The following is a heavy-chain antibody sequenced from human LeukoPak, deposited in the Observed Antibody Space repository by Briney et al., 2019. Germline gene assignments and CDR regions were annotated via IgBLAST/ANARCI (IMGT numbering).Heavy chain of an antibody. CDR1: GGSISSGDYY. CDR3: ARPYYYDSRIDP. V-gene: IGHV4-30-4*01. Sequence: KPSQTLSLTCTVSGGSISSGDYYWGWIRQPPGKGLEWIGYMYYSGSTYYNPSLKSRVTISLDTSKNQFSLKLSSVTAADTAVYYCARPYYYDSRIDPWGQGTLVTVSS. CDR2: MYYSGST. J-gene: IGHJ5*02. D-gene: IGHD3-22*01.